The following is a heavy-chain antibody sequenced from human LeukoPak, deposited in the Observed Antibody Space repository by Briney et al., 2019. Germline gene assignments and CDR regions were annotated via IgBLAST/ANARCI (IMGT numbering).Heavy chain of an antibody. V-gene: IGHV4-59*10. D-gene: IGHD3-16*01. CDR2: IYSSGTT. CDR1: GGSFSGYY. J-gene: IGHJ4*02. CDR3: ARNVRGGSTYLDY. Sequence: SETLSLTCAVYGGSFSGYYWSWIRQPPGKGLEWIGRIYSSGTTNYNPSLKSRVTMSVDTSKNQFSLKLSSVTAADTAVYYCARNVRGGSTYLDYWGQGTLVTVSS.